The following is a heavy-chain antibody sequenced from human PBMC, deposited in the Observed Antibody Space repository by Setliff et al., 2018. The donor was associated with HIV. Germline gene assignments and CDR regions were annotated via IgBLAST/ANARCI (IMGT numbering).Heavy chain of an antibody. J-gene: IGHJ6*03. CDR2: MNPNRGNT. V-gene: IGHV1-8*01. D-gene: IGHD6-19*01. Sequence: GASVKVSCKASGYTFTSYDINWVRQATGQGLEWTGWMNPNRGNTGYAQKFQGIVTMTRNTSISTAYMELSSLRSEATAVYYCARGLAVAGKSYYSYYYMDVWGKGTTVTVSS. CDR3: ARGLAVAGKSYYSYYYMDV. CDR1: GYTFTSYD.